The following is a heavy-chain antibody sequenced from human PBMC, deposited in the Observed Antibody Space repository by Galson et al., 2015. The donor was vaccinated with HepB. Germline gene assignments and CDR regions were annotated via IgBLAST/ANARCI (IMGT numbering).Heavy chain of an antibody. CDR2: IYSGGST. D-gene: IGHD2-15*01. CDR3: AREGGGSLLRGYYYYGMDV. J-gene: IGHJ6*02. V-gene: IGHV3-66*02. Sequence: SLRLSCAASGFTVSSNYMSWVRQAPGKGLEWVSVIYSGGSTYYADSVKGRFTISRDNSKNTLYLQMNSLRAEDTAVYYCAREGGGSLLRGYYYYGMDVWGQGTTVTVSS. CDR1: GFTVSSNY.